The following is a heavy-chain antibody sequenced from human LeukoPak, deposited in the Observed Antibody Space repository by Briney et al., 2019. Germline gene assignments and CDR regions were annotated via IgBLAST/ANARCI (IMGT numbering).Heavy chain of an antibody. J-gene: IGHJ4*02. D-gene: IGHD1-26*01. V-gene: IGHV1-8*01. CDR1: GYTFTNYD. CDR2: MNPKSRNT. CDR3: ARVWGAIDY. Sequence: ASVKVSCKTSGYTFTNYDINWVRQATGQGLEWMGWMNPKSRNTGSAQRLQGRVTMTRDTSISTAYMELISLRSEDTAVYYCARVWGAIDYWGQGTLVTVSS.